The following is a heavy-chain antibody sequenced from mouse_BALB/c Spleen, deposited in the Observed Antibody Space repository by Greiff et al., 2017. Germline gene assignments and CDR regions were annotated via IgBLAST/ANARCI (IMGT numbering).Heavy chain of an antibody. CDR2: IYPGDGDT. CDR1: GYAFSSYW. D-gene: IGHD2-1*01. V-gene: IGHV1-80*01. CDR3: ARSYGNYGAWFAH. Sequence: VQLQQSGAELVRPGSSVKISCKASGYAFSSYWMNWVKQRPGQGLEWIGQIYPGDGDTNYNGKFKGKATLTADKSSSTAYMQLSSLTSEDSAVYFCARSYGNYGAWFAHWGQGTLVTVSA. J-gene: IGHJ3*01.